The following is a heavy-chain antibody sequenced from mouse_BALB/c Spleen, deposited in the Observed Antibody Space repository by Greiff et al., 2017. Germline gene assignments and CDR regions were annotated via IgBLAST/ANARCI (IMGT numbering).Heavy chain of an antibody. CDR2: ISSGGSYT. CDR3: ARHVGESYWYFDV. J-gene: IGHJ1*01. V-gene: IGHV5-6*02. Sequence: EVMLVESGGDLVKPGGSLKLSCAASGFTFSSYGMSWVRQTPDKRLEWVATISSGGSYTYYPDSVKGRFTISRDNAKNTLYLQMSSLKSEDTAMYYCARHVGESYWYFDVWGAGTTVTVSS. D-gene: IGHD3-1*01. CDR1: GFTFSSYG.